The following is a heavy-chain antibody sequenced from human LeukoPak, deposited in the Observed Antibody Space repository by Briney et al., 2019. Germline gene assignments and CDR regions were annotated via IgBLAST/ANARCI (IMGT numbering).Heavy chain of an antibody. CDR3: ARVEKYYDFWSGFDAFDI. J-gene: IGHJ3*02. Sequence: PSETLSLTCAVYGGSFSGYYWSWIRQPPGKGLEWIGEINHSGSTNYNPSLKSRVTISVDTSKNQFSLELSSVTAADTAVYYCARVEKYYDFWSGFDAFDIWGQGTMVTVSS. D-gene: IGHD3-3*01. V-gene: IGHV4-34*01. CDR1: GGSFSGYY. CDR2: INHSGST.